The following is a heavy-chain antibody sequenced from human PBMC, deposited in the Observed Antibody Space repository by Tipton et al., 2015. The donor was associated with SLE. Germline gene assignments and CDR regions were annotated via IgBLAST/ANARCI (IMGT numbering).Heavy chain of an antibody. J-gene: IGHJ4*02. CDR3: ARGRLGDSQHHFDY. Sequence: TLSLTCTVSGGSISSSSYSWSWIRQPPGKGLEWIAYIYYSGSTNYNPSLKGRVTISIDTSKNQFSLKVSSVTAADTAVYYCARGRLGDSQHHFDYWGQGTLVTVSS. D-gene: IGHD1-26*01. CDR2: IYYSGST. V-gene: IGHV4-61*01. CDR1: GGSISSSSYS.